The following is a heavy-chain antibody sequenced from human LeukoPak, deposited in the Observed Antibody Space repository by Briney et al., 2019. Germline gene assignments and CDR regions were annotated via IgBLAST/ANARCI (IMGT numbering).Heavy chain of an antibody. CDR1: GYTFTSYD. J-gene: IGHJ6*03. CDR2: MNPNSGNT. D-gene: IGHD3-16*02. CDR3: ARSSTPRKVWGSYRYYYYYMDV. V-gene: IGHV1-8*01. Sequence: ASVKVSCKASGYTFTSYDINWVRQATGQGLEWMGWMNPNSGNTGYAQKFQGRVTMTRNTSISTAYMELSSLRSEDTAVYYCARSSTPRKVWGSYRYYYYYMDVWGKGTTVTISS.